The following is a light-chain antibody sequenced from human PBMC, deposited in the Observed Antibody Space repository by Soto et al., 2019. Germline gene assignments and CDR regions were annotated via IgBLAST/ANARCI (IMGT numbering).Light chain of an antibody. CDR2: GAS. Sequence: EIVTTQSPATLSVSPGERATLSCRASQSVGSDLAWYQQKPGQAPRLLIYGASSRATGIPARFSGSGSGTEFTLTISSLQSEDFEIYYCQQYNNWPITFGQGTRLEIK. CDR3: QQYNNWPIT. V-gene: IGKV3D-15*01. J-gene: IGKJ5*01. CDR1: QSVGSD.